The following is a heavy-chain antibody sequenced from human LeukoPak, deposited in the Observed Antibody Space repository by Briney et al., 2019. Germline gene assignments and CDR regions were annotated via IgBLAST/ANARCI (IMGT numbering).Heavy chain of an antibody. V-gene: IGHV4-31*03. J-gene: IGHJ6*03. D-gene: IGHD6-6*01. CDR2: IYYSGST. Sequence: SETLSLTCTVSGGSISSGGYHWSWIRQHPGKGLECIGYIYYSGSTYYNPSLKSRVIISVDTSKNQFSLKLSSVTAADTAVYYCARCPLAARHYYYYMDVWGKGTTVTVSS. CDR3: ARCPLAARHYYYYMDV. CDR1: GGSISSGGYH.